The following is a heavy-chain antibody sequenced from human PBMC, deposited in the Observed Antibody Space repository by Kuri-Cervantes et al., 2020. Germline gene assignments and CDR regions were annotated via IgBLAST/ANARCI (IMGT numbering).Heavy chain of an antibody. CDR2: IYYSGST. V-gene: IGHV4-31*03. CDR1: GGSISSGGYY. Sequence: SETLSLTCTVSGGSISSGGYYWSWILQHPGKGLEWIGYIYYSGSTYYNPSLKSRVTISVYTSKNQFSLKLSSVNAADTAVYYCARGSSVTPGFFDYWCQGTLVTVSS. J-gene: IGHJ4*02. CDR3: ARGSSVTPGFFDY. D-gene: IGHD4-23*01.